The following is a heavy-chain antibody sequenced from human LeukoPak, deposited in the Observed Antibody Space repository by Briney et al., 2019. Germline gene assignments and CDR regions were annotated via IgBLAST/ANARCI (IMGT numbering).Heavy chain of an antibody. CDR1: GFTFSSYG. CDR3: ARESGSYSHYYMDV. V-gene: IGHV3-30*02. J-gene: IGHJ6*03. CDR2: IRYDGSNK. D-gene: IGHD1-26*01. Sequence: GGSLRLSCAASGFTFSSYGMHWVRQAPGKGLEWVAFIRYDGSNKYYADSVKGRFTISRDNSKNTLYLQMNSLRAEDTAVYYCARESGSYSHYYMDVWGKGTTVTVSS.